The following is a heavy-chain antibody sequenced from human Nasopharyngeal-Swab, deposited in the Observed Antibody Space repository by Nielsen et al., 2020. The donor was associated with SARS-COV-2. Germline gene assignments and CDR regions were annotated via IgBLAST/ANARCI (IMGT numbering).Heavy chain of an antibody. V-gene: IGHV3-23*01. CDR2: ISGSGGST. CDR3: ARGPLWFGEDYYYYYYMDV. Sequence: VRQAPGKGLEWVSAISGSGGSTYYADSVKGRFTISRDNSKNTLYLQMNSLRAEDTAVYYCARGPLWFGEDYYYYYYMDVWGKGTTVTVSS. J-gene: IGHJ6*03. D-gene: IGHD3-10*01.